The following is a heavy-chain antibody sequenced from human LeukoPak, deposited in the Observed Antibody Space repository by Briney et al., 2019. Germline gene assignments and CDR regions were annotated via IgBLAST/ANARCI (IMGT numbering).Heavy chain of an antibody. V-gene: IGHV3-74*01. CDR2: INSDGSST. Sequence: PGGSLRLSCAASGFTFSSYWMHWVRQFPGKGLVWVSRINSDGSSTSYADSVKGRFTISRDNAKNTLYVQMNSLRAEDTAVYYGSTGSGHAFDIWGRGTMVTVSS. J-gene: IGHJ3*02. D-gene: IGHD3-10*01. CDR3: STGSGHAFDI. CDR1: GFTFSSYW.